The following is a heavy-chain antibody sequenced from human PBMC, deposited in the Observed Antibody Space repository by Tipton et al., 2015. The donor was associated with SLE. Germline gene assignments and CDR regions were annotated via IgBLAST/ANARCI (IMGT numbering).Heavy chain of an antibody. CDR3: AKGPTRYCSGGGCSGLDV. J-gene: IGHJ6*02. CDR2: ISVSGGTP. Sequence: SYFWGWIRQPPGKGLERVQEISVSGGTPSHADSVKGRFTISRDNSKNTVDLQMNSLRADDTATYYCAKGPTRYCSGGGCSGLDVWGQGTTVTVSS. CDR1: SYF. V-gene: IGHV3-23*01. D-gene: IGHD2-15*01.